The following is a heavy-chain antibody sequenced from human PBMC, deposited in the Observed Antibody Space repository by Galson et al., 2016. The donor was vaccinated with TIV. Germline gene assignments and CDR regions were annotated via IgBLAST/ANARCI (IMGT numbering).Heavy chain of an antibody. CDR2: VYYDGTT. V-gene: IGHV4-39*01. CDR3: ARHGPWSFYFDF. D-gene: IGHD3-16*02. CDR1: GGSVSSSTYF. Sequence: SETLSLTCTVSGGSVSSSTYFWAWVRQPPGEGLEWIGPVYYDGTTYTNPSLKSPVTLSVDSSKNQISLNLRSVTAADTAIYFCARHGPWSFYFDFWGQGTLVTVSS. J-gene: IGHJ4*02.